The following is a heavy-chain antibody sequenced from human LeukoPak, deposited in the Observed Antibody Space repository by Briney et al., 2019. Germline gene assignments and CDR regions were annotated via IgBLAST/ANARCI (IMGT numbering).Heavy chain of an antibody. J-gene: IGHJ6*02. CDR1: GFSCSIYW. CDR2: LKQDGSEK. CDR3: ARWVSGWDV. V-gene: IGHV3-7*05. Sequence: GGSLRLSCAASGFSCSIYWMSWVRQAPGKGLEWVASLKQDGSEKYYVDSVKGRLTISRDNAKNSLSLQMNSLRAEDTAVYYCARWVSGWDVWGQGTTVTVSS.